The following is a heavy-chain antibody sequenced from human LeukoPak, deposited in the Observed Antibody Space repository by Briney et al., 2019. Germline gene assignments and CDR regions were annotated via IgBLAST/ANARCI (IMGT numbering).Heavy chain of an antibody. V-gene: IGHV3-30*18. J-gene: IGHJ4*02. CDR2: ISYDGSNK. D-gene: IGHD6-19*01. CDR1: GFTFSSYG. Sequence: GGSLRLSCAASGFTFSSYGMHWVRQAPGKGLEWVAVISYDGSNKYYADSVKGRFTISRDNSKNTLYLQMNSLRAEDTAVYYCAKDLLIAVAGKIFDYWGXGTLVTVSS. CDR3: AKDLLIAVAGKIFDY.